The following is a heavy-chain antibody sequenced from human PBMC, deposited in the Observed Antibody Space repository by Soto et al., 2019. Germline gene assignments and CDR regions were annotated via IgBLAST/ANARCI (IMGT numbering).Heavy chain of an antibody. V-gene: IGHV3-30*18. J-gene: IGHJ4*02. Sequence: GGSLRLSCAASGFTFSSYGMHWVRQAPGKGLEWVAVISYDGSNKYYADSVKGRFTISRDNSKNTLYLQMNSLRAEDKAVYYCAKVTTGQYYFDYWGQGTLVTVSS. CDR3: AKVTTGQYYFDY. CDR1: GFTFSSYG. CDR2: ISYDGSNK.